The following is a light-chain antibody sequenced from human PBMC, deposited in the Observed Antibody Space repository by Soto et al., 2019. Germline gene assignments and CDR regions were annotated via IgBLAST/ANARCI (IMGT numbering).Light chain of an antibody. Sequence: ELVLTQSPGTLSLSPGERATLACRASQSVSASFLACYQQKPGQAPKLLIYGACSRATGIPDRFSGGGSETDFTITISRLEPEDFAVYYCQQYGTSPPEYIFGQGTKLEIK. CDR2: GAC. J-gene: IGKJ2*01. CDR1: QSVSASF. CDR3: QQYGTSPPEYI. V-gene: IGKV3-20*01.